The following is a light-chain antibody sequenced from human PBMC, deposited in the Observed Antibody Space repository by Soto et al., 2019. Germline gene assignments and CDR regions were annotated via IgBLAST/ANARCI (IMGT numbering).Light chain of an antibody. CDR3: SSYTSSSPRV. J-gene: IGLJ1*01. CDR2: DVS. Sequence: QSALTQPASVSGSPGQSITISCTGTSSDVGGYNYVSWYQQHPGKAPKLMIYDVSNRPSGVSNRFSGSKSGNTASLAISGLQAEDEADYYCSSYTSSSPRVLRTVTTVPVL. V-gene: IGLV2-14*01. CDR1: SSDVGGYNY.